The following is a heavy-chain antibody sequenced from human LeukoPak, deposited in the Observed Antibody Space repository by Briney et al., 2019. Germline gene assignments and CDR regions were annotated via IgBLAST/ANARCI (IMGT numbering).Heavy chain of an antibody. J-gene: IGHJ4*02. D-gene: IGHD2-2*01. Sequence: GGSLRLSCAASGFTFSSYAMSWVRQAPGKGLEWVSAISGSGGSTYYADSVKGRFTISRDNSKNTLYLQMNSLRAEDTAVYYCEKDEFCSSTSCLHRVDYWGQGTLVTVSS. CDR1: GFTFSSYA. V-gene: IGHV3-23*01. CDR3: EKDEFCSSTSCLHRVDY. CDR2: ISGSGGST.